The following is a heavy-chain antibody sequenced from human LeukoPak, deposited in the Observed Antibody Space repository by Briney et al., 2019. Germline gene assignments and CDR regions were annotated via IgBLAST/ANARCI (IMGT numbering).Heavy chain of an antibody. CDR2: ISYDGSNE. Sequence: PGRSLRLSCGASGFTFSSYGMHWVRQAPGKGLEWVAVISYDGSNEYYADSVKGRFTTSRDNSKNTLYLQMNSLRPEDTAVYYCAKDRWIRRITTAGQDYWGQGTQVTVSS. CDR1: GFTFSSYG. CDR3: AKDRWIRRITTAGQDY. V-gene: IGHV3-30*18. D-gene: IGHD5-18*01. J-gene: IGHJ4*02.